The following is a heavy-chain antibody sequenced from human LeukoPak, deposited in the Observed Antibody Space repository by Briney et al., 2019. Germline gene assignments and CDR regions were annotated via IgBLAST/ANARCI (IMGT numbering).Heavy chain of an antibody. CDR3: GKDEGIFSDF. CDR1: GLNFSTYG. J-gene: IGHJ4*02. D-gene: IGHD2-15*01. CDR2: IRYDGNNK. V-gene: IGHV3-30*02. Sequence: PGGSLRLSCAASGLNFSTYGMHWVRQAPGKGLEWVAYIRYDGNNKQYADSVKGRFTISRDNSKNTLYLQMNSLRAEDTAAYYCGKDEGIFSDFWGQGTLVTVSS.